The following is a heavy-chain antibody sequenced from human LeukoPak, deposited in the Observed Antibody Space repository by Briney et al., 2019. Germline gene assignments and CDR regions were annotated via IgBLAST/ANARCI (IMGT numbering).Heavy chain of an antibody. D-gene: IGHD6-13*01. J-gene: IGHJ5*02. CDR1: GGSISSGSYY. CDR2: IYTSGST. CDR3: ARRYSSSWPWFDP. Sequence: SQTLSLTCTVSGGSISSGSYYWSWIRQPAGKGLEWIGRIYTSGSTNYNPSLKSRVTISVDTSKNQFSLKLSSVTAADTAVYYCARRYSSSWPWFDPWGQGTLVTVSS. V-gene: IGHV4-61*02.